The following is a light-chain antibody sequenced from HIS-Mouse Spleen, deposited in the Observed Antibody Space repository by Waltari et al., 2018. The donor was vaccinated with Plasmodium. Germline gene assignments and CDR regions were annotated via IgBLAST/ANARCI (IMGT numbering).Light chain of an antibody. Sequence: DIQMTQSPSSLSASVGDRVTITCQASQDISNYLNWYQQKPWKAPNLLLYDASNLETGVPSRFSGSGSGTDFTFTSSSLQPEDIATYYCQQYDNLPPYTFGQGTKLEIK. CDR3: QQYDNLPPYT. J-gene: IGKJ2*01. V-gene: IGKV1-33*01. CDR2: DAS. CDR1: QDISNY.